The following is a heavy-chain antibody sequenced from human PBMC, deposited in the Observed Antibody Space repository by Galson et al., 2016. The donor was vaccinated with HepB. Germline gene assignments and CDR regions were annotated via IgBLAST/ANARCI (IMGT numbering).Heavy chain of an antibody. D-gene: IGHD4-17*01. V-gene: IGHV3-33*01. CDR1: GFTLSKFD. CDR3: ARDSADYLDYSFDH. J-gene: IGHJ4*02. CDR2: IWYDGSNK. Sequence: CAASGFTLSKFDIHWVRQAPGKGLEWVAIIWYDGSNKYYADSVKGRFTISRDNAKNTVYLQMNSLRVEDTAVYYCARDSADYLDYSFDHWGQGTLVTVSS.